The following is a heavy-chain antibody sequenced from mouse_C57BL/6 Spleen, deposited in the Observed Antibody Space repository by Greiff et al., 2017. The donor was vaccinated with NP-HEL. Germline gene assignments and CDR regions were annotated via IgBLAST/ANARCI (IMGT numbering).Heavy chain of an antibody. Sequence: QVQLQQPGAELVRPGSSVKLSCKASGYTFTSYWMHWVKQRPIQGLEWIGNIDPSDSETHYNQKFKDKATLTVDKSSSTAYMQLSSLTSEDSAVYYCARRYYGMGYALDYWGQGTSVTVSS. D-gene: IGHD1-1*01. CDR3: ARRYYGMGYALDY. V-gene: IGHV1-52*01. J-gene: IGHJ4*01. CDR2: IDPSDSET. CDR1: GYTFTSYW.